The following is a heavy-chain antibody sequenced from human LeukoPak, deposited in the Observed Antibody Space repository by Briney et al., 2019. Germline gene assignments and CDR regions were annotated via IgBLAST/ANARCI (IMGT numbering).Heavy chain of an antibody. CDR2: IHPNNGDT. Sequence: ASVKVSCKACGYTFSGTGWYLYWLRQAPGQGLECMGWIHPNNGDTAYAQKFEGRVAMTRDTSISTAYMELRRLRPDDTAVYFCARDGPAQMVDLDYWGQGTLVTVSS. CDR1: GYTFSGTGWY. D-gene: IGHD3-10*01. J-gene: IGHJ4*02. V-gene: IGHV1-2*02. CDR3: ARDGPAQMVDLDY.